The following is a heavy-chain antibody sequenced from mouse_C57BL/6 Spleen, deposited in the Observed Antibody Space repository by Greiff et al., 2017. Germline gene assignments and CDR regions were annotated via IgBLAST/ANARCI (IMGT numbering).Heavy chain of an antibody. Sequence: QVQLQQPGAELVMPGASVKLSCKASGYTFTSYWMHWVKQRPGQGLEWIGEIDPSDSYTNYNQKFKGKSTLTVDKSSSTAYMQLSSLTSEDSAVYYCARIMGDYGFDYWGQGTTLTVSS. J-gene: IGHJ2*01. CDR2: IDPSDSYT. CDR3: ARIMGDYGFDY. V-gene: IGHV1-69*01. CDR1: GYTFTSYW. D-gene: IGHD2-4*01.